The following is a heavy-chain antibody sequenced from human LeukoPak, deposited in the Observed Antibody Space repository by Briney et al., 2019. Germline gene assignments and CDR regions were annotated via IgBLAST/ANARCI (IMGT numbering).Heavy chain of an antibody. CDR1: GASISNSDYY. CDR2: IYYSGST. CDR3: ARVGSCSGGSCYYRLFDY. D-gene: IGHD2-15*01. V-gene: IGHV4-31*03. J-gene: IGHJ4*02. Sequence: SETLSLTCTVSGASISNSDYYWSWIRQPPGKGLEWIGYIYYSGSTYYNPSLKSRVSISVDTSKNQFSLKLSSVTAADTAVYYCARVGSCSGGSCYYRLFDYWGQGTLVTVSS.